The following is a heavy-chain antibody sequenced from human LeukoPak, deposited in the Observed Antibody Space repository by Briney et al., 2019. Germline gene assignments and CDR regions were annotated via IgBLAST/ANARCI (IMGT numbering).Heavy chain of an antibody. CDR2: INGDGSST. D-gene: IGHD6-13*01. J-gene: IGHJ4*02. CDR3: ATERSLGY. CDR1: GFTVSGNY. V-gene: IGHV3-74*01. Sequence: GGSLRLSCAASGFTVSGNYMGWVRQVPGKGLVWVSRINGDGSSTSYADSVKGRFTVSRDNAKNTLYLQMDSLRAEDTAVYYCATERSLGYWGQGTLVTVSS.